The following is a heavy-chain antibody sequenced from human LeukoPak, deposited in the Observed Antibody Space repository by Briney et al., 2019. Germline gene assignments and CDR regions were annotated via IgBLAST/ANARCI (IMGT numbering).Heavy chain of an antibody. Sequence: SVKVSCKASGGTFSSYAISWVRQAPGQGLEWMGGIIPIFGTANYAQKFQGRVTITTDESTSTAYMELSSLRSEDTAVYYCARAYYYDSSGYHGLGFDYWGQGILVTVSS. CDR1: GGTFSSYA. D-gene: IGHD3-22*01. V-gene: IGHV1-69*05. J-gene: IGHJ4*02. CDR2: IIPIFGTA. CDR3: ARAYYYDSSGYHGLGFDY.